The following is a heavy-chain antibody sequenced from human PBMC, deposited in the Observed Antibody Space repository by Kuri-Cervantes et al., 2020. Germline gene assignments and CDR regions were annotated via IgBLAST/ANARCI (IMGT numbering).Heavy chain of an antibody. J-gene: IGHJ6*02. CDR2: ISSSSSYI. D-gene: IGHD6-19*01. V-gene: IGHV3-21*04. CDR3: ARDPPRSGWLSRYYYGMDV. Sequence: GGSLRLSCAASGFTFSSYSMNWVRQAPGKGLEWVSSISSSSSYIYYADSVKGRSTISRDNAKNSLYLQMNSLRAEDTAVYYCARDPPRSGWLSRYYYGMDVWGQGTTVTVSS. CDR1: GFTFSSYS.